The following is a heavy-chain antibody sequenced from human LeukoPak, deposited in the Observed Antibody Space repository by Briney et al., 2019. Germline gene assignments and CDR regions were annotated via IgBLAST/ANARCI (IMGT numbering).Heavy chain of an antibody. D-gene: IGHD6-13*01. CDR1: GFTFTTSW. Sequence: PGGSLRLSCAASGFTFTTSWMHWFRQAPGKGLVWVSCIESDGTSTTYADSVKGRFTISRDNAKNTLYLQMNSLRAEDTAVYYCARDQYSSTWYRCAFDVWGQGTMVSVSS. V-gene: IGHV3-74*01. J-gene: IGHJ3*01. CDR2: IESDGTST. CDR3: ARDQYSSTWYRCAFDV.